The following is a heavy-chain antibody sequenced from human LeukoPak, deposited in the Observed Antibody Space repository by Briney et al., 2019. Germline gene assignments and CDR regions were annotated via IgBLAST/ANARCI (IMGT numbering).Heavy chain of an antibody. Sequence: SETLSLTCTASGGSISSRNYYWGWIRQPPGKGLEWIGTIYYSGSTYYNPSLKSRVTISVDTSKNQFSLKLSSVIAADMAVYYCARHFDFPSAFDIWRQGTMVTVS. V-gene: IGHV4-39*01. CDR3: ARHFDFPSAFDI. CDR2: IYYSGST. D-gene: IGHD3-3*01. J-gene: IGHJ3*02. CDR1: GGSISSRNYY.